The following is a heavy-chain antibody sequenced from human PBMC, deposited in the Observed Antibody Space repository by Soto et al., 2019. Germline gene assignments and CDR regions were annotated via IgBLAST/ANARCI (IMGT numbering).Heavy chain of an antibody. V-gene: IGHV4-39*01. CDR3: SCGVVYRSWFDP. D-gene: IGHD3-3*01. J-gene: IGHJ5*02. CDR2: IDYSGST. CDR1: GGSIRSSSYF. Sequence: QLQLQESGPGLVKPSETLSLTCTVSGGSIRSSSYFWGWIRQPPGKGLEWIGNIDYSGSTYYNSSLKSRVTISVDTSQNQFSLKLSSVTAADTAVYYCSCGVVYRSWFDPWGQGTLVTVSS.